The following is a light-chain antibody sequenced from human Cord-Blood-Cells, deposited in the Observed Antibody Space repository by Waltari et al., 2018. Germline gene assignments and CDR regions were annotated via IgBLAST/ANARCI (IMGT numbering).Light chain of an antibody. V-gene: IGKV1-39*01. CDR3: QQSYSTPLT. Sequence: EIELTQSPGTLSLSPGERATLSCRASQSVSSYLNWYQQKPGKAPKLLIYAASSLQSGVPSRFSGSGSGTDFTLTISSLQPEDFATYYCQQSYSTPLTFGGGTKVEIK. J-gene: IGKJ4*01. CDR2: AAS. CDR1: QSVSSY.